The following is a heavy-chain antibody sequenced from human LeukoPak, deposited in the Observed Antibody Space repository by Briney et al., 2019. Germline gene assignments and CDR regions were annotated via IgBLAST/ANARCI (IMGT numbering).Heavy chain of an antibody. CDR3: ATLSDRNFYYSYGLDV. J-gene: IGHJ6*02. Sequence: GGSLRLSCAASGFPFTEYWMSWVRQAPGKGLEWVAYIGRYGVTTYYADSVKGRFTISGDNAKNSLNLQMNSLRAEDTAVYYCATLSDRNFYYSYGLDVWGQGTTVTVS. CDR1: GFPFTEYW. V-gene: IGHV3-11*04. D-gene: IGHD1-14*01. CDR2: IGRYGVTT.